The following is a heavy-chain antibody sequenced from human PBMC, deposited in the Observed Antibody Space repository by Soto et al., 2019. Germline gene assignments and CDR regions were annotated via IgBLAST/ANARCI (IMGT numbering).Heavy chain of an antibody. V-gene: IGHV5-51*01. CDR2: IYPSDLDT. Sequence: GESLKISCKGLGYTFTNYWIGWVSQMPGKGLEWLGLIYPSDLDTRYSPSFQGQVTISADKSVSTAYLPWNSLKASGAAMYYWATPGPGATASFWGQGTQVTVSS. CDR1: GYTFTNYW. CDR3: ATPGPGATASF. D-gene: IGHD1-26*01. J-gene: IGHJ4*02.